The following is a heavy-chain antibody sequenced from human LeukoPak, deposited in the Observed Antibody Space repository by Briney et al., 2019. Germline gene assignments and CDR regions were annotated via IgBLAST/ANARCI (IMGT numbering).Heavy chain of an antibody. CDR2: ISYDGSNK. CDR3: AKFQGGYNVGDAFDM. J-gene: IGHJ3*02. D-gene: IGHD5-24*01. Sequence: PGGSLRLSCAASGFTFSSYAMSWVRQAPGKGLEWLAIISYDGSNKFYADSVKGRFTISRDNSKNTLYLQMNSLTAEDTAVYYCAKFQGGYNVGDAFDMWGQGTMVTVSS. V-gene: IGHV3-30*18. CDR1: GFTFSSYA.